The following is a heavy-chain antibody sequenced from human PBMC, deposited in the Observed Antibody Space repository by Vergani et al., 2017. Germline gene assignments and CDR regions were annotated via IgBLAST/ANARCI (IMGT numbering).Heavy chain of an antibody. CDR3: AKDPAALTAMVWYYFDY. D-gene: IGHD5-18*01. CDR2: ISGSGGST. Sequence: EVQLVESGGGLVQPGGSLRLSCAASGFTFSSYAMSWVRQAPGKGLEWVSAISGSGGSTYYADSVKGRFTISRDNSKNTLYLQMNSLRAEDTAVYYCAKDPAALTAMVWYYFDYWGQGTLVTVSS. V-gene: IGHV3-23*04. CDR1: GFTFSSYA. J-gene: IGHJ4*02.